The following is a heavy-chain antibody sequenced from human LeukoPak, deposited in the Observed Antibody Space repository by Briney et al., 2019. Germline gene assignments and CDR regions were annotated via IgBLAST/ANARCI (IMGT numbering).Heavy chain of an antibody. CDR3: AKGTTDYGSGYGMDV. J-gene: IGHJ6*04. D-gene: IGHD3-10*01. CDR2: TGGSGEST. Sequence: GVSLRLSCAVSGFTFRNYGMNWVRQSPGKGLEWVSATGGSGESTYYADSVKGRFTISRDNSKNTLFLQMNSLTAEDTAVYYCAKGTTDYGSGYGMDVWGKGTTVIVSS. V-gene: IGHV3-23*01. CDR1: GFTFRNYG.